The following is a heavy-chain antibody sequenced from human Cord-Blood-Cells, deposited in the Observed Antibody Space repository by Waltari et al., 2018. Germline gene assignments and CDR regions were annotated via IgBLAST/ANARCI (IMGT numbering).Heavy chain of an antibody. CDR3: ARSVDYGGNSDY. J-gene: IGHJ4*02. CDR1: GGTFSSYA. D-gene: IGHD4-17*01. CDR2: IIPIHGRA. V-gene: IGHV1-69*09. Sequence: QVQLVQSGAAVKKPGSSVKVSCKASGGTFSSYAISWVRQAPGQGLEWMGRIIPIHGRADYAQQVQRRVTMTADKATSTAYMELSSLRSEDTAVYDCARSVDYGGNSDYWRQGNLVTVSS.